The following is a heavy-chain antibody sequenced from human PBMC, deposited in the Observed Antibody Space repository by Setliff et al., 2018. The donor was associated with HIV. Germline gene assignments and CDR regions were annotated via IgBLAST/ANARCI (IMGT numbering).Heavy chain of an antibody. CDR3: ARGNFIAAAGTDWFDP. CDR1: GASIRSYY. D-gene: IGHD6-13*01. Sequence: SETLSLTCTVSGASIRSYYWSWIRQPPEKGLEWIGYVYYSGSTNYNPSLKSRVTMSVDTSKNQFSLKLSSVTAADTAVYYCARGNFIAAAGTDWFDPWGQGTLVTVSS. V-gene: IGHV4-59*13. J-gene: IGHJ5*02. CDR2: VYYSGST.